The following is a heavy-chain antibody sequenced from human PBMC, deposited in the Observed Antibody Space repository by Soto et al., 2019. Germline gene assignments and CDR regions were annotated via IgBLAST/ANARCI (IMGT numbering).Heavy chain of an antibody. Sequence: PSGTLSLTCAVYGGSFSGYYWTWIRQPPGTGLEWIGEINHSGSTNYNPSLKSRVTISVDTSKNQFSLKLTSVTAADTAVYYCESDDIRDLYDCCGQGSLDIVSA. CDR1: GGSFSGYY. CDR2: INHSGST. CDR3: ESDDIRDLYDC. J-gene: IGHJ4*01. V-gene: IGHV4-34*01. D-gene: IGHD3-16*01.